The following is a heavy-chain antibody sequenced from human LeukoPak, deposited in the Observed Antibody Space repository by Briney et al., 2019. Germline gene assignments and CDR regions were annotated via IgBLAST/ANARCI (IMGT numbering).Heavy chain of an antibody. CDR2: INPNSGDT. D-gene: IGHD6-13*01. CDR1: GYTFTGYY. CDR3: ARAVGQQLVRDYYYYGMDV. Sequence: GASVKVSCKASGYTFTGYYMHWVRQAPGQGLEWMGWINPNSGDTNYAQKFQGWVTMTRDTSISTAYMELSSLRSDDTAVYYCARAVGQQLVRDYYYYGMDVWGQGTTVTVSS. V-gene: IGHV1-2*04. J-gene: IGHJ6*02.